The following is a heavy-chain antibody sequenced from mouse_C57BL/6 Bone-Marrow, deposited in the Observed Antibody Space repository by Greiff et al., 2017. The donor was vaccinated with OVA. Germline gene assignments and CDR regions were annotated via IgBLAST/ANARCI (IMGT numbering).Heavy chain of an antibody. CDR1: GFTFSNYW. V-gene: IGHV6-3*01. CDR2: IRLKSDNYAT. D-gene: IGHD1-1*01. Sequence: EVKLQESGGGLVQPGGSMKLSCVASGFTFSNYWMNWVRQSPEKGLEWVAQIRLKSDNYATHYAESVKGRFTISRDDSKISVYLQMNNLRAEDTGIYYCTGPFYSYGSSLYWYFDVWGTGTTVTVSS. CDR3: TGPFYSYGSSLYWYFDV. J-gene: IGHJ1*03.